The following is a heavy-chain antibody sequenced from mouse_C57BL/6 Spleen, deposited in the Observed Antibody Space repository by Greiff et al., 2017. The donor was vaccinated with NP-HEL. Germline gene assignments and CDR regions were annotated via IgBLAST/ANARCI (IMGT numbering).Heavy chain of an antibody. D-gene: IGHD3-1*01. CDR1: GFTFSDYG. CDR2: ISNLAYSI. CDR3: ARLREGYFDY. J-gene: IGHJ2*01. V-gene: IGHV5-15*01. Sequence: EVHLVESGGGLVQPGGSLKLSCAASGFTFSDYGMAWVRQAPRKGPEWVAFISNLAYSIYYADTVTGRFTISRENAKNTLYLEMSSLRSEDTAMYYCARLREGYFDYWGQGTTLTVSS.